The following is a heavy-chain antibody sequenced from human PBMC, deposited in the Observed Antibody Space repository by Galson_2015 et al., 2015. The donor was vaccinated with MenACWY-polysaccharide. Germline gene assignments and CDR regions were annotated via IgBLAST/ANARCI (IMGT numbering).Heavy chain of an antibody. D-gene: IGHD3-22*01. CDR2: IYYRSKSYN. J-gene: IGHJ3*01. V-gene: IGHV6-1*01. CDR3: ARGGSGSLAPNGNAFDV. CDR1: GDSVSSNRAA. Sequence: AISGDSVSSNRAAWNWIRQSPSRGLAWLGRIYYRSKSYNDYAVSVKSRITINPDTSKNQFSLQLNSVTPEDTAVYFCARGGSGSLAPNGNAFDVWGQGTMVSVSS.